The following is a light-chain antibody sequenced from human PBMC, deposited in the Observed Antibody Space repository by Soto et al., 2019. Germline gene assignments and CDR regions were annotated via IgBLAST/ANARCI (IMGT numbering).Light chain of an antibody. CDR3: LQHSTYPAT. CDR1: QGINYY. J-gene: IGKJ4*01. V-gene: IGKV1-17*03. Sequence: DIQMTQSPSVMSASVGDTVTITCWASQGINYYLAWFQHQPGKVPKRLIYAASDLESGVPSRFSGSGSGTEFTLTISSLQPEDFATYYCLQHSTYPATFGGGTKVEIK. CDR2: AAS.